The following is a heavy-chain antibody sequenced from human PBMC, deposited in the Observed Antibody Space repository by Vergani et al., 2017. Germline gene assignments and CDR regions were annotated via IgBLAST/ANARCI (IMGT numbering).Heavy chain of an antibody. V-gene: IGHV3-33*01. CDR2: TWYDGNNK. Sequence: QVQLVESGGGVVQPGRSLRLSCAASGFTFTPYGMHWVRQAPGKGLECVAVTWYDGNNKQYADSVKGRFTISRDNSKSTMYLQMNSLRDEDTGVYYCARDLRLLYNRFDPWGQGTLVTVSS. J-gene: IGHJ5*02. CDR1: GFTFTPYG. CDR3: ARDLRLLYNRFDP. D-gene: IGHD1-14*01.